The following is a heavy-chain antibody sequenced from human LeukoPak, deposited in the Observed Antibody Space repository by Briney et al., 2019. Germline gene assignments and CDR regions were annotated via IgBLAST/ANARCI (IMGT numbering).Heavy chain of an antibody. CDR1: GFTFSSYA. CDR2: ISYDGSNK. V-gene: IGHV3-30-3*01. Sequence: GGSLRLSCAASGFTFSSYAMHWVRQAPGKGLEWVAVISYDGSNKYYADSVKGRFTISRDNSKNTLYLQMNSLRAEDTAVYYCAKDGELLNGKTKTYYYYYYMDVWGKGTTVTVSS. J-gene: IGHJ6*03. CDR3: AKDGELLNGKTKTYYYYYYMDV. D-gene: IGHD1-26*01.